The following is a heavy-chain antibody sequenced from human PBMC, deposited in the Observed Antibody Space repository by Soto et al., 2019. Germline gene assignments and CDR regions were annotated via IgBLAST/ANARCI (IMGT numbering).Heavy chain of an antibody. J-gene: IGHJ5*02. D-gene: IGHD3-10*01. Sequence: GFSMQVSCKASGDTLTSYAMHWVRQAPGQRLEWMGWINAGNGNTKYSQKSQGRVTITRDTSASTAYMELSSLRSEDTAVHYCASVLQVGDWGGENGFDPWGQGSLVAVAA. V-gene: IGHV1-3*01. CDR1: GDTLTSYA. CDR2: INAGNGNT. CDR3: ASVLQVGDWGGENGFDP.